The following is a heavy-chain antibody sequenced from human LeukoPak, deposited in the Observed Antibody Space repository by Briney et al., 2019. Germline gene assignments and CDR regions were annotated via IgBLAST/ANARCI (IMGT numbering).Heavy chain of an antibody. Sequence: APVKVSCKASGYTFTTYDINWVRQATGQGLEWIGWMNPNSGNTGYAQKFQGRVTMTRNTSISTAYMELSSLRSEDTAVYYCARGPNKSDGGNSGSAWFDPCGQGTLVTVSS. CDR1: GYTFTTYD. J-gene: IGHJ5*02. CDR3: ARGPNKSDGGNSGSAWFDP. CDR2: MNPNSGNT. V-gene: IGHV1-8*01. D-gene: IGHD4-23*01.